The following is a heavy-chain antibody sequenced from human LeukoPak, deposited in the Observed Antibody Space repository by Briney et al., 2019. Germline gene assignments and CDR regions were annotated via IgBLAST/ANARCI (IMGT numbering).Heavy chain of an antibody. CDR2: MNPNSGNT. CDR1: GYTFTSYY. J-gene: IGHJ4*02. V-gene: IGHV1-8*02. CDR3: ARRERDYYDSSGS. Sequence: GASVKVSCKASGYTFTSYYMHWVRQAPGQGLEWMGWMNPNSGNTGYAQKFQGRVTMTRNTSISTAYMELSSLRSEDTAVYYCARRERDYYDSSGSWGQGTLVTVSS. D-gene: IGHD3-22*01.